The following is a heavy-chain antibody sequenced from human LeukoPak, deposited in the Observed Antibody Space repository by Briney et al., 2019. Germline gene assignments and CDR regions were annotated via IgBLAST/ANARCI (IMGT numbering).Heavy chain of an antibody. J-gene: IGHJ6*02. Sequence: ASVKASCKASVYTFTSYAMNWVRQAPGQGLEWMGWISAYNGNTNYAQKLQGRVTMTTDTPTSTAYMELRSLRSDDTAVYYCARDRVYYYYYGMDVWGQGTTVTVSS. CDR2: ISAYNGNT. V-gene: IGHV1-18*01. CDR1: VYTFTSYA. CDR3: ARDRVYYYYYGMDV.